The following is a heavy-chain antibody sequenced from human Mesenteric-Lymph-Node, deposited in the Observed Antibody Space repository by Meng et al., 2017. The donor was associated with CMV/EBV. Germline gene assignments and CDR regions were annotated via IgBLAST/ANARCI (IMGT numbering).Heavy chain of an antibody. V-gene: IGHV4-34*01. J-gene: IGHJ4*02. CDR1: GGSFSGYY. Sequence: QVQLQQWGAGLLKPSETLSLTCAVDGGSFSGYYWSWIRQTPGKGLEWIGEINHSGVPNYNPSLKSRVTISLDRSKNQFSLKLRSVTAEDTAVYYCARGSDIPVNNYWGQGTLVTVSS. CDR3: ARGSDIPVNNY. D-gene: IGHD2-15*01. CDR2: INHSGVP.